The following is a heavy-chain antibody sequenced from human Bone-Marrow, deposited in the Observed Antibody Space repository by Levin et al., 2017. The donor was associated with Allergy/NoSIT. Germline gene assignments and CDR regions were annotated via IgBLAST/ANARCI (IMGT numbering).Heavy chain of an antibody. J-gene: IGHJ3*02. CDR1: GGSVSSGNYY. Sequence: NPSETLSLTCTVSGGSVSSGNYYWSWIRQSPGKGLEWIGYIYYSGVTNYNPSLKSRVTISADTSKNHFSLRLSSVTAADTAVYYCARSGWERTRKAFDIWGQGTMVTVSS. CDR2: IYYSGVT. CDR3: ARSGWERTRKAFDI. V-gene: IGHV4-61*03. D-gene: IGHD1-26*01.